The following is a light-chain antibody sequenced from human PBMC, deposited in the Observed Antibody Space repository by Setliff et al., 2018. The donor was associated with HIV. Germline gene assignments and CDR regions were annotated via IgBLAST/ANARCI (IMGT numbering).Light chain of an antibody. Sequence: QSVLTQPPPTSGTPGQRVTISCSGSSSNIGGNTVNWYKQVPGAAPKLLIYKNNQRPSGVPDRFSGSKSGASASLAIRGLQSDDEADYYCAAWDDSLSVFVFGTGTKVT. CDR2: KNN. V-gene: IGLV1-44*01. CDR3: AAWDDSLSVFV. J-gene: IGLJ1*01. CDR1: SSNIGGNT.